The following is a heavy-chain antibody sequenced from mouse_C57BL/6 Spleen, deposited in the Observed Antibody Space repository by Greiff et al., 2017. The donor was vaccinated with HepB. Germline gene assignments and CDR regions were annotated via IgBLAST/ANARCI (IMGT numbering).Heavy chain of an antibody. CDR1: GYTFTSYW. D-gene: IGHD1-1*01. J-gene: IGHJ1*03. Sequence: QVQLKQPGAELVKPGASVKLSCKASGYTFTSYWMHWVKQRPGQGLEWIGMIHPNSGSTNYNEKFKSKATLTVDKSSSTAYMQLSSLTSEDSAVYYCASIYYYGSSYGYFDVWGTGTTVTVSS. V-gene: IGHV1-64*01. CDR3: ASIYYYGSSYGYFDV. CDR2: IHPNSGST.